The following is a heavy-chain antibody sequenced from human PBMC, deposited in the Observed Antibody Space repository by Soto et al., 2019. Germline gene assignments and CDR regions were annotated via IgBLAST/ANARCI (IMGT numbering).Heavy chain of an antibody. CDR2: IYYDGSNR. CDR1: GVNFGTFV. CDR3: ARAFCTNGVCYYFFDY. Sequence: SMRLPCAASGVNFGTFVMHWVRQAPGKGMEWVAVIYYDGSNRYYGDAVKGRFTISRDNSKSTLYLQMSSLRAEDTAVYYCARAFCTNGVCYYFFDYRGNGSLVTVSS. D-gene: IGHD2-8*01. V-gene: IGHV3-33*01. J-gene: IGHJ4*01.